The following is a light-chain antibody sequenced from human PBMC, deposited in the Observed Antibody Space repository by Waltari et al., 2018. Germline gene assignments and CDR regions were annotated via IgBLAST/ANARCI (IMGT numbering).Light chain of an antibody. Sequence: DIVMTQSPLSLSVTPGEPASISCRSSQSLLHSSNGYNYLDWCLEKPGQSPQLLFYLGSFRASGVPDRFSGSGSGTDFTLTISRVEAEDVGVYYCMEGRQTTPRFSFSPGTIVEMK. CDR2: LGS. CDR1: QSLLHSSNGYNY. J-gene: IGKJ3*01. V-gene: IGKV2-28*01. CDR3: MEGRQTTPRFS.